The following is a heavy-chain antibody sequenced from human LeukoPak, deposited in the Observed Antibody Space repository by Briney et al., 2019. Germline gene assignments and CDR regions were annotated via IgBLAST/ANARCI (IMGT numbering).Heavy chain of an antibody. CDR1: GYTFTSYD. V-gene: IGHV1-8*03. CDR3: ARDYPCSGGSCYVDY. D-gene: IGHD2-15*01. J-gene: IGHJ4*02. CDR2: MNPNSGNT. Sequence: ASVKVSCKASGYTFTSYDINWVRQATGQGLEWMGWMNPNSGNTGYAQKFQGRVTITADKSTSTAYMELSSLRSEDTAVYYCARDYPCSGGSCYVDYWGQGILVTVSS.